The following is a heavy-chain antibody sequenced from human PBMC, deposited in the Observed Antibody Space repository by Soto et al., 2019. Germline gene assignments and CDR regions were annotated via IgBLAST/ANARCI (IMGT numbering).Heavy chain of an antibody. V-gene: IGHV4-31*03. CDR2: IHFSGDT. CDR1: GGSISGGGFY. CDR3: ARGADGDKLGNY. J-gene: IGHJ4*02. Sequence: QVQLQESGPGLVEPSQTLSLTCTVSGGSISGGGFYWSWIRQHPGKGLEWIGYIHFSGDTYYNPSLPSRVPISVDTSNNQFSLKRTSLTAADTAVYFCARGADGDKLGNYWGQGTLVTVSS. D-gene: IGHD3-16*01.